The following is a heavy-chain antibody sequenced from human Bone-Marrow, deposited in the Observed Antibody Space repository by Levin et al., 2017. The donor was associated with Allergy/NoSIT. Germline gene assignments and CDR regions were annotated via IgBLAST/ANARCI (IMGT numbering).Heavy chain of an antibody. V-gene: IGHV3-48*02. D-gene: IGHD2-2*01. CDR1: GFTFSRYS. J-gene: IGHJ4*02. Sequence: PGGSLRLSCAASGFTFSRYSMNWVRQAPGRGLEWVSYISRSSSTISYADSVKGRFTISRDNAKNSLYLQMNSLRDEDTAVYYCARPDCSGTNCYYFFDSWGQGTLVTVSS. CDR2: ISRSSSTI. CDR3: ARPDCSGTNCYYFFDS.